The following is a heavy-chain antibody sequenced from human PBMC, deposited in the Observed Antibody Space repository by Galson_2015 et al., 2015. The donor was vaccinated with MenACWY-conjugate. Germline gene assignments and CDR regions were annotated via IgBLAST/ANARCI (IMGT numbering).Heavy chain of an antibody. CDR3: VRPYKSGWAKDGFEI. CDR1: GFTFSGYW. J-gene: IGHJ3*02. V-gene: IGHV3-74*01. Sequence: SLRLSCAASGFTFSGYWMHWVRQDPGRGLMWVSLINNDGSATTYADSVKGRFTIPRDNAKNTLYLQMNSLRAEDTGVYYCVRPYKSGWAKDGFEIWGQGTMAAVSS. D-gene: IGHD6-19*01. CDR2: INNDGSAT.